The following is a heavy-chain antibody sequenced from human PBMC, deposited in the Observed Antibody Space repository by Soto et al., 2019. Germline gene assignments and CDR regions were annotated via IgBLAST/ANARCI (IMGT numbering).Heavy chain of an antibody. V-gene: IGHV3-9*01. Sequence: EVQLVESGGGLVQPGRSLRLSCAASGFTFDDYAMHWVRQAPGKGLEWVSGISWNSGSIGYADSVKGRFTISRDNAKNSLYLQMNSLRAEDTALYYCAKAHIRDGGTTFGGVIVIPPDYWGQGTLVTVSS. CDR2: ISWNSGSI. CDR3: AKAHIRDGGTTFGGVIVIPPDY. D-gene: IGHD3-16*02. J-gene: IGHJ4*02. CDR1: GFTFDDYA.